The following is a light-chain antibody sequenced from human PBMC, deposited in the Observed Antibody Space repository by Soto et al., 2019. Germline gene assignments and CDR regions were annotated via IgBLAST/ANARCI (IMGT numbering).Light chain of an antibody. J-gene: IGKJ1*01. CDR3: QQYNSYSPWT. CDR2: KTS. V-gene: IGKV1-5*03. Sequence: DIPMTQSPSTLSASVGDRVTITCRASQSISSWLAWYQQKPGRAPKPLIYKTSNLESGVPSRFSGSGSGTEFTLTISSLQPDDFATYYCQQYNSYSPWTFGQGTKVEIK. CDR1: QSISSW.